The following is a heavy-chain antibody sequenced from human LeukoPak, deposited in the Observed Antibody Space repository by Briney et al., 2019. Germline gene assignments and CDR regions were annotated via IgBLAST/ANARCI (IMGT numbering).Heavy chain of an antibody. CDR2: IYYDGSNK. Sequence: AGGSLRLSCAASGFSFSSYGMHWVRQAPGKGLEWVAVIYYDGSNKFYADSVKGRFTISRDNSKNTLYLQMNSLRAEDTAVYYCARGYYYGSGSYLDYWGQGTLVTVSS. CDR1: GFSFSSYG. J-gene: IGHJ4*02. V-gene: IGHV3-30*03. CDR3: ARGYYYGSGSYLDY. D-gene: IGHD3-10*01.